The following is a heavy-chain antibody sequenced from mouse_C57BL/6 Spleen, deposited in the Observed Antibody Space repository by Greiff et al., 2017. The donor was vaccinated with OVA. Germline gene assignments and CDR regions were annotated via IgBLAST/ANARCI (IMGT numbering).Heavy chain of an antibody. CDR1: GYSITSGYY. CDR2: ISYDGSN. D-gene: IGHD3-3*01. Sequence: EVQVVESGTGLVKPSQSLSLTCSVTGYSITSGYYWNWIRQFPGNKLEWMGYISYDGSNNYNPSLKNRISITRDTSKNQFFLKLNSVTTEDTATYYCARVGNWYFDVWGTGTTVTVSS. V-gene: IGHV3-6*01. CDR3: ARVGNWYFDV. J-gene: IGHJ1*03.